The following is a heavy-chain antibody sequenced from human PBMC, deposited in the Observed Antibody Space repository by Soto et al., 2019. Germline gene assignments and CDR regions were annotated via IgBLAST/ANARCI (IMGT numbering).Heavy chain of an antibody. V-gene: IGHV3-33*01. D-gene: IGHD4-17*01. CDR2: IWYDGSNK. CDR1: GFTFSSYG. Sequence: QVQLVESGGGVVQPGRSLRLSCAASGFTFSSYGMHWVRQAPGKGLEWVAVIWYDGSNKYYADSVKGRFTISRDNSKNTLYLQMNSLRAEDTAVYYCAITYGDYVGYWGQGTLVIVSS. CDR3: AITYGDYVGY. J-gene: IGHJ4*02.